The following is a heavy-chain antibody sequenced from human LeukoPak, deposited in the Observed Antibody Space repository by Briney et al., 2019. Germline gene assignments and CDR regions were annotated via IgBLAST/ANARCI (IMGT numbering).Heavy chain of an antibody. CDR1: GYTFTAYY. V-gene: IGHV1-2*06. J-gene: IGHJ6*03. D-gene: IGHD2-8*01. Sequence: ASVKVSCKASGYTFTAYYIHWVRQAPGQGLEWMGRINPNSGGTKYAQKFQGRVTMTRDTSTSTAYMELSRLRSDDTAVYYCARGLGGGVKGLMVYAKNYYYYMDVWGKGTTVTVSS. CDR2: INPNSGGT. CDR3: ARGLGGGVKGLMVYAKNYYYYMDV.